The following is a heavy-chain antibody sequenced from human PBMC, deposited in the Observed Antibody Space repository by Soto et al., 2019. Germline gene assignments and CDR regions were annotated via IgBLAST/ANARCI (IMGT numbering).Heavy chain of an antibody. CDR2: IYPRDSDT. J-gene: IGHJ4*02. CDR1: GDSFTCFW. CDR3: ARQHPLDSRVWFT. D-gene: IGHD6-19*01. V-gene: IGHV5-51*01. Sequence: ESLKISCKVSGDSFTCFWIVWGGQMPGKGLEWLGSIYPRDSDTRYSPSFQGQVTISADKSLSTAYLQWNSLQASDTAIYYRARQHPLDSRVWFTWGQGTLVTVSS.